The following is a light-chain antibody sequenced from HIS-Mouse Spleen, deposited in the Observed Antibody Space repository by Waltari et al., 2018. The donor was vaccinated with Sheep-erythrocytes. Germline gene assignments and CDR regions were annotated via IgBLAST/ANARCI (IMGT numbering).Light chain of an antibody. CDR3: CSYAGSYTWV. CDR1: SSDVGSYNL. CDR2: DVS. J-gene: IGLJ3*02. Sequence: QSALTQPASVSGSPGQSITLACTGTSSDVGSYNLFSWYQQHPGKAPKLMIYDVSKRPSGVPDRFSGSKSGNTASLTISGLQAEDEADYYCCSYAGSYTWVFGGGTKLTVL. V-gene: IGLV2-11*01.